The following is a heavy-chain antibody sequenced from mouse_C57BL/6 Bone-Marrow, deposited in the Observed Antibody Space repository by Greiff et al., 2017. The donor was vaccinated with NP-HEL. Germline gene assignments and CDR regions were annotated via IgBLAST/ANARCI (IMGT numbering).Heavy chain of an antibody. Sequence: ESGAELVRPGTSVKVSCKASGYAFTNYLIEWVKQRPGQGLEWIGVINPGSGGTNYNEKFKGKATLTADKSSSTAYMQLSSLTSEDSAVYFCARADYYFDYWGQGTTLTVSS. CDR1: GYAFTNYL. J-gene: IGHJ2*01. CDR3: ARADYYFDY. CDR2: INPGSGGT. V-gene: IGHV1-54*01.